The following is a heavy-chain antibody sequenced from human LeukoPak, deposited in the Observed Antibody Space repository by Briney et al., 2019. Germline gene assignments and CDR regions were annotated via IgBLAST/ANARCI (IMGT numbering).Heavy chain of an antibody. CDR2: VGIDSGNT. J-gene: IGHJ4*02. CDR3: ARDYRFAFDN. CDR1: GFIFSDYS. Sequence: EGSLRLSCAASGFIFSDYSMNWARQAPGKGLEWISYVGIDSGNTKYADSVKGRFTISGDNAKKSLYLQMNSLRVEDTAVYYCARDYRFAFDNWGQGTLVTVSS. V-gene: IGHV3-21*05.